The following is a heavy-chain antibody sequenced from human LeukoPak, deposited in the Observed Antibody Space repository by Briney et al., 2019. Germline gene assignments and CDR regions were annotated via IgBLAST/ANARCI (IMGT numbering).Heavy chain of an antibody. V-gene: IGHV4-38-2*01. Sequence: SETLSLTCAVSGYSISSGYYWGWIRQPPGKGLEWIGTIYHSGSTYYNPSLKSRVTISVDTSKNQFSLKLSFVTAADTAVYYCAVGYCSSTSCYREYFQHWGQGTLVTVSS. D-gene: IGHD2-2*02. J-gene: IGHJ1*01. CDR1: GYSISSGYY. CDR2: IYHSGST. CDR3: AVGYCSSTSCYREYFQH.